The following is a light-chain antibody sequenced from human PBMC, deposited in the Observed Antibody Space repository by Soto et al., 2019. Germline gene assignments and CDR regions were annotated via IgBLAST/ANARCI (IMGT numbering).Light chain of an antibody. J-gene: IGKJ1*01. Sequence: EIVLTQSPGTLSLSPGERATLSCRASQIISSFYLAWYQQTPGQAPRLLIYDASSRAAGIPDRFSGGGSGTDFTLTISRLEPEDFGVYYCQQYGGSPRTFGQGTKVDIK. CDR2: DAS. CDR1: QIISSFY. CDR3: QQYGGSPRT. V-gene: IGKV3-20*01.